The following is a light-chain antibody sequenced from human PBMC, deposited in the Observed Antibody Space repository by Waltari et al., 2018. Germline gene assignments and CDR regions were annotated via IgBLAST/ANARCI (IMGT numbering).Light chain of an antibody. V-gene: IGKV3-15*01. CDR1: QRVSSN. CDR2: GAS. J-gene: IGKJ2*01. Sequence: EIVMTQSPATLSVSPGERATLSCRASQRVSSNLAWYQQKPGQAPRFLIYGASTRATGIPARFSGSGSGTEFTLTISSLQSEDFAVYYCQQYNNWPPMYTFGQGTKLEIK. CDR3: QQYNNWPPMYT.